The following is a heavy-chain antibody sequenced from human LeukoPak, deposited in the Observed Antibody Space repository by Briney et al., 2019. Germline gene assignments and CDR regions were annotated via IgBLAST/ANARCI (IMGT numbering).Heavy chain of an antibody. D-gene: IGHD6-13*01. CDR3: AAIAAAGTIDY. CDR2: IDPSDSYT. CDR1: GHSFTSYW. Sequence: RPGESLKISCKGSGHSFTSYWISWVRRMPGKGLEWMGRIDPSDSYTNYSPSFQGHVTISADKSISTAYLQWSSLKASDTAMYYCAAIAAAGTIDYWGQGTLVTVSS. J-gene: IGHJ4*02. V-gene: IGHV5-10-1*01.